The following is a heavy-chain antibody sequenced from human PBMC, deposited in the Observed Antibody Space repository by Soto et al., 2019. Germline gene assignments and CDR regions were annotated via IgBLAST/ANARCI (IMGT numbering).Heavy chain of an antibody. CDR2: ISGSGGST. CDR1: GFTFSSYA. D-gene: IGHD3-10*01. Sequence: EVQLLESGGGLVQPGGSLRLSCAASGFTFSSYAMSWVRQAPGKGLEWVSAISGSGGSTYYADSVKGRFTISRDNSKNTLYLQMNSLRAEDTAVYYCARDGRRIGEFQSDYWGQGTLVTVSS. CDR3: ARDGRRIGEFQSDY. V-gene: IGHV3-23*01. J-gene: IGHJ4*02.